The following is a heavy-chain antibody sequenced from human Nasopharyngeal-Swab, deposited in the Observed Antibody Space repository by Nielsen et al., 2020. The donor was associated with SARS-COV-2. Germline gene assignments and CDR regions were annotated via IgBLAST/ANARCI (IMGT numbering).Heavy chain of an antibody. J-gene: IGHJ3*02. CDR1: GFTFSSYA. V-gene: IGHV3-30*04. CDR2: ISYDGSNK. Sequence: SLKISCAASGFTFSSYAMHWVRQAPGKGLEWVAVISYDGSNKYYADSVKGRFTISRDNSKNTLYLQMNSLRAEDTAVYYCAKDSRPKYYYDSSGFPAFDIWGQGTMVTVSS. D-gene: IGHD3-22*01. CDR3: AKDSRPKYYYDSSGFPAFDI.